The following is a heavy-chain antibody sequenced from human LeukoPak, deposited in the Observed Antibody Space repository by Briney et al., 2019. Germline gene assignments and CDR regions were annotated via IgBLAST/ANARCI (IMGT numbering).Heavy chain of an antibody. CDR1: GYTFTSYY. V-gene: IGHV1-2*02. D-gene: IGHD6-13*01. CDR3: ARAVGIAAAGDNNWFDP. Sequence: ASVKVSCKASGYTFTSYYMHWVRQAPGQGLEWMGWINPNSGGTNYAQKFQGRVTMTRDTSISTAYMELSRLRSDDTAVYYCARAVGIAAAGDNNWFDPWGQGTLVTVSS. CDR2: INPNSGGT. J-gene: IGHJ5*02.